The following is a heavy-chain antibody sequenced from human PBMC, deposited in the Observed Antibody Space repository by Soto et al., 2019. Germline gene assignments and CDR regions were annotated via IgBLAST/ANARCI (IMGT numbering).Heavy chain of an antibody. J-gene: IGHJ3*02. Sequence: GGSLRLSCAAYGFTFRTYAMNWVRQAPGKGLEWVSAISGSGGSTYYADSVKGRFTISRDNSKNTLYLQMNSLRVEDTAVYYCAKDLLEDIVVVPAGPAFDIWGQGTMVTVSS. CDR3: AKDLLEDIVVVPAGPAFDI. V-gene: IGHV3-23*01. D-gene: IGHD2-2*01. CDR1: GFTFRTYA. CDR2: ISGSGGST.